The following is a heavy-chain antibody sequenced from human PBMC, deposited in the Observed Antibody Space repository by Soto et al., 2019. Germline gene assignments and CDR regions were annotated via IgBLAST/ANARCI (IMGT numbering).Heavy chain of an antibody. CDR2: IYYSGST. V-gene: IGHV4-30-4*01. CDR1: GGSISSGDYY. D-gene: IGHD3-10*01. J-gene: IGHJ5*02. Sequence: PSETLSLTCTVSGGSISSGDYYWSWIRQPPGKGLEWIGYIYYSGSTYYNPSLKSRVTISVDTSKNQFSLKLSSVTAADTAVYYCARGTPMVTMVRGVIRAPISGSYNWFDPWGQGTLVTVSS. CDR3: ARGTPMVTMVRGVIRAPISGSYNWFDP.